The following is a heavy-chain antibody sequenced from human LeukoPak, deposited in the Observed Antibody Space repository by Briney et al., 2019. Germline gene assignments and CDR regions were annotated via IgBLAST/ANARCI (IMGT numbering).Heavy chain of an antibody. D-gene: IGHD3-22*01. V-gene: IGHV4-34*01. CDR1: GGSFSGYY. CDR3: ARGSREAGQYYDSSGYSDY. Sequence: PSETLSLTCAVYGGSFSGYYWSWIRQPPGKGLEWIGEINHSGSTNYNPSLKSRVTISVDTSKNQFSLKLSSVTAADTAVYYCARGSREAGQYYDSSGYSDYWGQGTLVTVSP. CDR2: INHSGST. J-gene: IGHJ4*02.